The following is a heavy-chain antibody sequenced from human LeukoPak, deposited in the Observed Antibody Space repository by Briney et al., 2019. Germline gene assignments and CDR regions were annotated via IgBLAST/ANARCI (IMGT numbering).Heavy chain of an antibody. CDR2: ITGSDGSS. D-gene: IGHD3-9*01. CDR3: AKWGDYDILTGYYVPDY. CDR1: GFTFTNYA. Sequence: PGTSPTLSCVASGFTFTNYAMSWVRQAPGKGLEWVSAITGSDGSSYYADSVKGRFTISRDNSKNTLYLQVNSLRAEDTAVYYCAKWGDYDILTGYYVPDYWGQGTLVTVSS. V-gene: IGHV3-23*01. J-gene: IGHJ4*02.